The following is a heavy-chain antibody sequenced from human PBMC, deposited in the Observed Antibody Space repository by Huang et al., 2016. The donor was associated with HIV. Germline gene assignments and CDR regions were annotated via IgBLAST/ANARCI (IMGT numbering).Heavy chain of an antibody. D-gene: IGHD2-21*02. V-gene: IGHV4-34*02. CDR3: ARPRMTATSSDSTWSFFDS. CDR2: LNHLGRS. Sequence: QVQLQQWGAGLLKPSGALSLKCAVYGGSLSDHYWTWSRLSPGKRLEWLGELNHLGRSTYNPALRSRVTIAVDMSKNQFSLNLTSLTAADTAVYYCARPRMTATSSDSTWSFFDSWGQGTLVIVSS. CDR1: GGSLSDHY. J-gene: IGHJ4*02.